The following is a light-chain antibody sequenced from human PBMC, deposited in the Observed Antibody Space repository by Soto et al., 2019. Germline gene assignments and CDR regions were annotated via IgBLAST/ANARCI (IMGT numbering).Light chain of an antibody. CDR3: QQADTFPIT. CDR1: QSVSIY. Sequence: SPATLSFPPVEISTLCFMASQSVSIYLAWYQQKPGKAPKLLIYAASSLQSGVPSRFSGSGFGTDFTLTISSLQPEDSAIYYCQQADTFPITFGQGTQLEIK. J-gene: IGKJ5*01. CDR2: AAS. V-gene: IGKV1-12*01.